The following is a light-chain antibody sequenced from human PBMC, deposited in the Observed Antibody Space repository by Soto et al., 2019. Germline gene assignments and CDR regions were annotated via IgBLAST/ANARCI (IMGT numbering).Light chain of an antibody. Sequence: IVLTPSPGSLSLSPRERASLSCRASQSDSISYFAWFQQKPGRAPRLLIYGASSRASGIPDRFSGSGSGTDFALTISRVEPEDFAVYYCQQYGSSLWTFGQGTKVDI. CDR1: QSDSISY. CDR2: GAS. V-gene: IGKV3-20*01. CDR3: QQYGSSLWT. J-gene: IGKJ1*01.